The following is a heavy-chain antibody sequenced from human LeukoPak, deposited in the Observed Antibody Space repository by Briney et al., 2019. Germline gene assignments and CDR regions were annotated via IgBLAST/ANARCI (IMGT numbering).Heavy chain of an antibody. CDR3: ARIIKYCSSTSCLYYYGMDV. CDR2: IYTSGST. CDR1: GGSISSGSYY. V-gene: IGHV4-61*02. Sequence: PSQTLSLTCTVSGGSISSGSYYWSWIRQPAGKGLEWIGRIYTSGSTNYNPSLKSRVTISVDTSKNQFSLKLSSVTAAGTAVYYCARIIKYCSSTSCLYYYGMDVWGQGTTVTVSS. D-gene: IGHD2-2*01. J-gene: IGHJ6*02.